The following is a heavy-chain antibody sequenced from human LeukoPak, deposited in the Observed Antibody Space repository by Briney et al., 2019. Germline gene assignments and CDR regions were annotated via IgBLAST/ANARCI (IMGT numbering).Heavy chain of an antibody. CDR3: ARGTDDSSGWYWLY. Sequence: GGSLRLSCAASGFTFSSYPMNWVRQAPGKGLEWVSAISGSGGSTYYAGSVKGRFTISRDNSKNTLFLQVNSLRAEDTAVYYCARGTDDSSGWYWLYWGQGTLVTVSS. J-gene: IGHJ4*02. V-gene: IGHV3-23*01. CDR2: ISGSGGST. CDR1: GFTFSSYP. D-gene: IGHD6-19*01.